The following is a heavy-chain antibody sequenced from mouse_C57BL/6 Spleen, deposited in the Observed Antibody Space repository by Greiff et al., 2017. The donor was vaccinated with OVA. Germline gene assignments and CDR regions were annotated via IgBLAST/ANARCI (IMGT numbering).Heavy chain of an antibody. CDR2: INPNNGGT. V-gene: IGHV1-26*01. J-gene: IGHJ4*01. Sequence: EVKLQQSGPELVKPGASVKISCKASGYTFTDYYMNWVKQSHGKSLEWIGDINPNNGGTSYNQKFKGKATLTVDKSSSTAYMELRSLTSEDSAVYYCARGHYDYDAYYYAMDYWGQGTSVTVSS. D-gene: IGHD2-4*01. CDR3: ARGHYDYDAYYYAMDY. CDR1: GYTFTDYY.